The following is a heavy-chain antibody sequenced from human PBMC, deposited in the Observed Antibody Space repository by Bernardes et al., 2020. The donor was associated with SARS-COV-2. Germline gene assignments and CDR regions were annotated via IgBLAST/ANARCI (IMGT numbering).Heavy chain of an antibody. V-gene: IGHV3-53*01. CDR2: IYSGGST. Sequence: GGSLRLSRAASGFTVSSNYMSWVRQAPGKGLEWVSVIYSGGSTYYADSVKGRFTISRDNSKNTLYLQMNSLRAEDTAVYYCARGVEGGSGWYPGWGQGTLVTVSS. CDR1: GFTVSSNY. CDR3: ARGVEGGSGWYPG. D-gene: IGHD6-19*01. J-gene: IGHJ4*02.